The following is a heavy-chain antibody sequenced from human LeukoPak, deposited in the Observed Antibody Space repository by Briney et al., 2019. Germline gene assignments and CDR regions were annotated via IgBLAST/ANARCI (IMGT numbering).Heavy chain of an antibody. CDR2: INHSGST. J-gene: IGHJ5*02. V-gene: IGHV4-34*01. CDR3: AGRKGGSFDP. CDR1: GGSFSGYY. D-gene: IGHD5-12*01. Sequence: SETLSLTCAVYGGSFSGYYWSWIRQPPGKGLEWIGEINHSGSTNYNPSLKSRVTISVDTSKNQFSLKLSSVTAAGTAVYYCAGRKGGSFDPWGQGTLVTVSS.